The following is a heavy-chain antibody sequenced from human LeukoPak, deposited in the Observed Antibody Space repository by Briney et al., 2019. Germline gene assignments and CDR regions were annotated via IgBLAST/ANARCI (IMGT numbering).Heavy chain of an antibody. V-gene: IGHV1-2*02. CDR1: GYTFTGYY. J-gene: IGHJ4*02. D-gene: IGHD6-19*01. CDR3: ARGLIAVAGMGY. CDR2: INPNSGGT. Sequence: ASVKVSCKASGYTFTGYYMHWVRQAPGQGLEWMAWINPNSGGTNYAQKFQGRVTMTRDTSISTVYMELSRLRSDDTAVFYCARGLIAVAGMGYWGQGTLVTVSS.